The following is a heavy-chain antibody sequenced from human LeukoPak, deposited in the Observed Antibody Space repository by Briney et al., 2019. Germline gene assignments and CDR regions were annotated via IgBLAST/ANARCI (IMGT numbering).Heavy chain of an antibody. V-gene: IGHV3-74*01. CDR1: GFTFSSYW. J-gene: IGHJ5*02. Sequence: PGGSLRLSCAASGFTFSSYWMHWVRQAPWKGLVWVSRINSDGSSTSYADSVKGRFTISRDNAKNTLYLQMNSLRAEDTAVYYCARDGGSSGWYNWFDPWGQGTLVTVSS. D-gene: IGHD6-19*01. CDR3: ARDGGSSGWYNWFDP. CDR2: INSDGSST.